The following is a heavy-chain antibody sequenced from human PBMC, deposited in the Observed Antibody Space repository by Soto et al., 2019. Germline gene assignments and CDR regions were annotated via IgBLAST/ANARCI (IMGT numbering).Heavy chain of an antibody. D-gene: IGHD4-17*01. V-gene: IGHV3-23*01. J-gene: IGHJ4*02. CDR2: ISGNGADT. CDR3: ARDGTEYYGEYYDY. Sequence: PGGSLRLSCAASGFTFSSYAMSWVRQAPGKGLEWVSAISGNGADTSYADSVRGRFTISRDNAKNSLYLQMNSLRADDTAVYYCARDGTEYYGEYYDYWGQGIPVTVSS. CDR1: GFTFSSYA.